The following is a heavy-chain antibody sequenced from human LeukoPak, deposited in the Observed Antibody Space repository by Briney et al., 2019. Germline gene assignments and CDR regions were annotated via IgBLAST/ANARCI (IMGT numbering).Heavy chain of an antibody. CDR1: GFTFSNYP. CDR2: ISDDGSSK. V-gene: IGHV3-30-3*01. J-gene: IGHJ4*02. Sequence: GGSLRLSCAASGFTFSNYPMHWVRQAPGKGLEWVALISDDGSSKFYSDSVKGRFTISRDNSKNTLYLQMNSLRPEDTAVYYCARGPLSYLFDYWGQGTLVTVSS. CDR3: ARGPLSYLFDY.